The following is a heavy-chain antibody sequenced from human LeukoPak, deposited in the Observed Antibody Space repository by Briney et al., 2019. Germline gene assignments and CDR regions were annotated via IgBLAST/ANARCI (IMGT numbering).Heavy chain of an antibody. Sequence: GGSLGLSCEASGFTFDDYGMHWVRQAPGKGLEWVSTISWNSASVGYVESVKGRFTISRDNAKKTLSLQMNTLRPEDTALYYCAKDYGYSSSWYDYWGQGTLVTVSS. CDR1: GFTFDDYG. CDR3: AKDYGYSSSWYDY. V-gene: IGHV3-9*01. CDR2: ISWNSASV. J-gene: IGHJ4*02. D-gene: IGHD6-13*01.